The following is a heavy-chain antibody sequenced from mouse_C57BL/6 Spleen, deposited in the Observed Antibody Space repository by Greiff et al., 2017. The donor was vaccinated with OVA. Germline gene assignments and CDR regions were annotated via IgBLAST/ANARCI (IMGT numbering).Heavy chain of an antibody. J-gene: IGHJ1*03. CDR2: IYPGSGNT. D-gene: IGHD2-3*01. Sequence: VQLQQSGAELVRPGASVKLSCKASGYTFTDYYINWVKQRPGQGLEWIARIYPGSGNTYYNEKFKGKATLTAEKSSSTAYMQLSSLTSEDSAVYFCAREGVFYDRYYGYFDVWGTGTTVTVSS. CDR1: GYTFTDYY. V-gene: IGHV1-76*01. CDR3: AREGVFYDRYYGYFDV.